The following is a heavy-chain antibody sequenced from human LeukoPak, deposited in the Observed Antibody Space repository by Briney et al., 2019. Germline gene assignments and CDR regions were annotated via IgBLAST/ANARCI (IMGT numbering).Heavy chain of an antibody. Sequence: PGGSLRLSCAASGFTFSSYSMNWVRQAPGKGLEWISHISSRGSTIYYADSVKGRLTISRDNAKKSLYLEMSSLRAEDTAVYYCTKEIVVVTAGAKYYFDYWGQGTLVTVSS. CDR3: TKEIVVVTAGAKYYFDY. V-gene: IGHV3-48*04. J-gene: IGHJ4*02. CDR2: ISSRGSTI. CDR1: GFTFSSYS. D-gene: IGHD2-21*02.